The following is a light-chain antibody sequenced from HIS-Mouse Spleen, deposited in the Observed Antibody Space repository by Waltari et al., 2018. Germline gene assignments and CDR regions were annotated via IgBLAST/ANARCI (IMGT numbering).Light chain of an antibody. CDR3: YSTDSSGNHRGV. CDR1: ALPKKY. CDR2: EDS. V-gene: IGLV3-10*01. J-gene: IGLJ2*01. Sequence: SYELTQPPSVSVSPGQTARITCSGDALPKKYAYWYQQNSGQAPVLVIYEDSKRPSGIPEGFSGSRSGTMATLTISGGQVEDEADYYCYSTDSSGNHRGVFGGGTKLTVL.